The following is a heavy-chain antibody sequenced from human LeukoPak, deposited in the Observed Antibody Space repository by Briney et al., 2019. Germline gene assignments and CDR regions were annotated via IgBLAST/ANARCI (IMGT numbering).Heavy chain of an antibody. CDR1: GGSISSGDYY. CDR3: ASYGDLQYFQH. Sequence: PSQTLSLTCTVSGGSISSGDYYWSWIRQPPGKGLEWIGYIHYSGSTYYNPSLKSRVTISVDTSKNQFSLKLSSVTAADTAVYYCASYGDLQYFQHWGQGTLVTVSS. CDR2: IHYSGST. D-gene: IGHD4-17*01. J-gene: IGHJ1*01. V-gene: IGHV4-30-4*08.